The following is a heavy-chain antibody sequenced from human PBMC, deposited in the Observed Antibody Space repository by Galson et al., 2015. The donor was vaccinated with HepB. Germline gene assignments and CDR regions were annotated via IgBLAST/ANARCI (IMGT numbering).Heavy chain of an antibody. CDR1: GGTFSSYA. D-gene: IGHD4-11*01. CDR3: ARDPESNYVAFDI. Sequence: SVKVSCKASGGTFSSYAISWVRQAPGQGLEWMGGIIPIFGTANYAQKFQGRVTITADESTSTAYMELSSLRSEDTAVYYCARDPESNYVAFDIWGQGTMVTVSS. J-gene: IGHJ3*02. V-gene: IGHV1-69*13. CDR2: IIPIFGTA.